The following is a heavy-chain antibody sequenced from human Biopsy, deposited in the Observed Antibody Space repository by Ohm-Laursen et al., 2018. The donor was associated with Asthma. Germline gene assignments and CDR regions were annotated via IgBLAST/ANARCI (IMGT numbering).Heavy chain of an antibody. V-gene: IGHV2-5*02. Sequence: TQTLTLTCTVSGFSLGTLGVGVGWFRQPPGKALGWLGNIYWDDDKRYSPSLQSRLTITRDTPKDQVVLTMTNMGPVDAGTYYCVHTLVGLKAFDFWGQGTLVTVSS. J-gene: IGHJ4*02. CDR3: VHTLVGLKAFDF. CDR2: IYWDDDK. D-gene: IGHD1-26*01. CDR1: GFSLGTLGVG.